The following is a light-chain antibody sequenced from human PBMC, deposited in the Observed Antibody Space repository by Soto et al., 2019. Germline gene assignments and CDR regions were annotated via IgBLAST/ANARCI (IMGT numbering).Light chain of an antibody. CDR3: CSYAGSSTWV. CDR1: SSDVGSYNL. CDR2: EVS. J-gene: IGLJ3*02. Sequence: QSVLTQPASVSGSPGQSITISCTGTSSDVGSYNLVSWYQQHPGKAPKLMIYEVSKRLSGVSNRFSGSKSGNTASLTISGLQAEDEADYYCCSYAGSSTWVFGGGTKVTVL. V-gene: IGLV2-23*02.